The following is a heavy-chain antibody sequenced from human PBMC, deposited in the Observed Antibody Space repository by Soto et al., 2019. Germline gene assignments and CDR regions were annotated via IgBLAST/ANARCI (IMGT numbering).Heavy chain of an antibody. CDR1: GYTFTSYD. V-gene: IGHV1-8*01. CDR3: ARGFHRVGYSDFWSGYYGTAFDI. J-gene: IGHJ3*02. Sequence: VKVCCKASGYTFTSYDINLVRQAIGQGLEWMGWMNPNSGNTGYAQKFQGRVTMTRNTSISTAYMELSSLRSDDTAVYYCARGFHRVGYSDFWSGYYGTAFDIWGKGTMVTVSS. D-gene: IGHD3-3*01. CDR2: MNPNSGNT.